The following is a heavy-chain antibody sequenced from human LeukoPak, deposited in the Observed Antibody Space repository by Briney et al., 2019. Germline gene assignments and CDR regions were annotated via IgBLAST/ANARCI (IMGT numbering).Heavy chain of an antibody. D-gene: IGHD3-22*01. CDR1: GFTFSSYG. V-gene: IGHV3-74*01. CDR3: ARDFYYDRNGEGYDAFDI. J-gene: IGHJ3*02. CDR2: INSDGRST. Sequence: GGSLRLSCAASGFTFSSYGMHWVRQAPGKGLVWVSRINSDGRSTSYADSVKGRVTISRDNAKNTLYLQMNSLRADYTAVYDYARDFYYDRNGEGYDAFDIWGQGTMVTVSS.